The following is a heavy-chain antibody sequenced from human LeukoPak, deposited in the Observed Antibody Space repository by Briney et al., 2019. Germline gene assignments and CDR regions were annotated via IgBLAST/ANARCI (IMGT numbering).Heavy chain of an antibody. J-gene: IGHJ6*02. Sequence: GGSLRLSCAASGFTVSSNYMSWVRQAPGKGLEWVSVIYSGGSTYYADSVKGRFTISRDNSKNTLYLQMNSLRAEDTAVYYCAGDLTYYDFWSGYAHYGMDVWGQGTTVTVSS. V-gene: IGHV3-53*01. CDR1: GFTVSSNY. D-gene: IGHD3-3*01. CDR2: IYSGGST. CDR3: AGDLTYYDFWSGYAHYGMDV.